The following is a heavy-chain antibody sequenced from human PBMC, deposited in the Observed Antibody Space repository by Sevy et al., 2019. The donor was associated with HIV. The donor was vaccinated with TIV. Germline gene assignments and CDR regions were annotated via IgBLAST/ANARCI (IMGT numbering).Heavy chain of an antibody. D-gene: IGHD2-15*01. CDR2: INPNSGST. V-gene: IGHV1-2*02. J-gene: IGHJ3*02. CDR3: ARVLRYCSGGSCYSPYDAFDI. Sequence: ASVKVSCKASGYTFTGHYMHWVRQAPGQGLEWMGWINPNSGSTDYAQKFQGRVTLTRDTSISTAYLELGRLTSDDTAVYYCARVLRYCSGGSCYSPYDAFDIWGQGTMVTVSS. CDR1: GYTFTGHY.